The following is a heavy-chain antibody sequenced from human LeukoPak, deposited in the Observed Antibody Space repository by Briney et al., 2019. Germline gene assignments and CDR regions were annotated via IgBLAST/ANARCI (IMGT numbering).Heavy chain of an antibody. D-gene: IGHD4-17*01. J-gene: IGHJ4*02. CDR1: GFIVNTNY. CDR2: IYADGNT. V-gene: IGHV3-53*01. Sequence: PVGSLRLSCAASGFIVNTNYMTWVRQAPGRGLEWVSFIYADGNTYYADSVKGRFTISRDISKNAGYLQMNSLRAEDTAVYYCARDSYGDANFDSWGQGTLVTVSS. CDR3: ARDSYGDANFDS.